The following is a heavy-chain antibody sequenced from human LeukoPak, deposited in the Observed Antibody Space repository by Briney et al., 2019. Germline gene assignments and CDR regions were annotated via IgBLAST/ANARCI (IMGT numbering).Heavy chain of an antibody. Sequence: GGSLRLSCAASGFTFSSYAMSWVRQAPGKGLEWGSAISGSGGGTYYADSVKGRFTISRDNSKTTLYLQRNSLRAEDTAVYYCAKDRRYYDLAGGFDPWGQGTLVTVSS. CDR1: GFTFSSYA. CDR3: AKDRRYYDLAGGFDP. V-gene: IGHV3-23*01. D-gene: IGHD3-3*01. J-gene: IGHJ5*02. CDR2: ISGSGGGT.